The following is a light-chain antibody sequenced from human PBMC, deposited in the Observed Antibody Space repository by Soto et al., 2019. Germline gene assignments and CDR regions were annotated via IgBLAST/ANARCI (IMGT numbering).Light chain of an antibody. CDR1: SSDIGAYNI. CDR3: TSGTTSTTMI. V-gene: IGLV2-14*03. J-gene: IGLJ2*01. CDR2: DVN. Sequence: QSVLTQPASVSGSPGQSITISCTGTSSDIGAYNIVSWYQQHPGKAPKLMLYDVNIRPSGVSNRFSGSKSGNTASLTISGLQAEDEADYYCTSGTTSTTMIFGGGTKVTVL.